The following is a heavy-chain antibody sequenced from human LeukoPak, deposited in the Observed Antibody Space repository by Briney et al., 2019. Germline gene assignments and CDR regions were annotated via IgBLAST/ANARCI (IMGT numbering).Heavy chain of an antibody. CDR3: ARGYKYYYDR. V-gene: IGHV4-34*01. J-gene: IGHJ4*02. CDR1: GGSFSGYY. Sequence: SETLSLTCAVYGGSFSGYYWSWIHQPPGKGLEWIGEINHSGSTNYNPSLKSRVTISVDTSKNQFSLKLSSVTAADTAVYYCARGYKYYYDRWGQGTLVAVSS. CDR2: INHSGST. D-gene: IGHD3-22*01.